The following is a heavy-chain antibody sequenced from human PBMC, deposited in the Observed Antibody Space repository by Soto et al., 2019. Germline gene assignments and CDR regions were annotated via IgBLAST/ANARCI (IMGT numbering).Heavy chain of an antibody. CDR3: ASPIFLNVGYYYGMDV. CDR2: ISYDGSNK. Sequence: HPGGSLRLSCAASGFTFSSYAMHWVRQAPGKGLEWVAVISYDGSNKYYADSVKGRFTISRDNSKNTLYLQMNSLRAEDTAVYYCASPIFLNVGYYYGMDVWGQGTTVTVSS. D-gene: IGHD1-26*01. CDR1: GFTFSSYA. V-gene: IGHV3-30-3*01. J-gene: IGHJ6*02.